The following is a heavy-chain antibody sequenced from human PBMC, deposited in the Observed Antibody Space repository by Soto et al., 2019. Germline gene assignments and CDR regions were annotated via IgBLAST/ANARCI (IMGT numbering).Heavy chain of an antibody. CDR2: IYYSGST. Sequence: SETLSLTCTVSGGSISSYYWRWIRQPPGKGLEWIGYIYYSGSTNYNPSLKSRVTISVDTSKNQFSLKLSSVTAADTAVYYCARVTLSYGDSQYYYYGMDVWGQGTTVTVSS. D-gene: IGHD4-17*01. J-gene: IGHJ6*02. V-gene: IGHV4-59*01. CDR3: ARVTLSYGDSQYYYYGMDV. CDR1: GGSISSYY.